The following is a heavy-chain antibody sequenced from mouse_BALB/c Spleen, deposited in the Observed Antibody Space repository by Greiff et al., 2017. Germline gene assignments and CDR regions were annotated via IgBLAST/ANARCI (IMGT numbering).Heavy chain of an antibody. CDR1: GYTFTSYW. Sequence: VQLQQSGTVLARPGASVKMSCKASGYTFTSYWMHWVKQRPGQGLEWIGAIYPGNSDTSYNQKFKGKAKLTAVTSTSTAYMELSSLTNEDSAVYYCTRWDDGYFLYWYFDVWGAGTTVTVSS. CDR3: TRWDDGYFLYWYFDV. D-gene: IGHD2-3*01. CDR2: IYPGNSDT. V-gene: IGHV1-5*01. J-gene: IGHJ1*01.